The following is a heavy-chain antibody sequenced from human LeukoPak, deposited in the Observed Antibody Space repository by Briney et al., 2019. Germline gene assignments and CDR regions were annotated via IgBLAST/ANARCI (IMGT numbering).Heavy chain of an antibody. CDR1: GGTFSSYA. Sequence: ASVKVSCKASGGTFSSYAISWVRQAPGQGLEWMGRIIPILGIANYAQKFQGRVTITADKSTSTAYMELSSLRSEDTAVYYCAREGRIAAAGTFDYWGQGTLVTVSS. J-gene: IGHJ4*02. V-gene: IGHV1-69*04. D-gene: IGHD6-13*01. CDR2: IIPILGIA. CDR3: AREGRIAAAGTFDY.